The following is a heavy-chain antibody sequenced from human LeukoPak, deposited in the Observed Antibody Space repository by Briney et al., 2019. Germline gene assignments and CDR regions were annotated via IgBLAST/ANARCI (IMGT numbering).Heavy chain of an antibody. CDR3: ARSSHSDFWSGSLHNFDS. D-gene: IGHD3-3*01. CDR2: IYYSGST. Sequence: SETLSLTCTVSGGSISSSSYYWGWIRQPPWKGLEGIGSIYYSGSTYYNPSLKSRVTISVDTSKNQFSLKLSSVTAADTAVYYCARSSHSDFWSGSLHNFDSWGQGTLVTVSS. CDR1: GGSISSSSYY. J-gene: IGHJ4*02. V-gene: IGHV4-39*01.